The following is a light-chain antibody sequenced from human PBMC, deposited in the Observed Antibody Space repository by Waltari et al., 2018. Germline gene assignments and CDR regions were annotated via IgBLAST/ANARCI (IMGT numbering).Light chain of an antibody. CDR3: QSWDSTTVV. J-gene: IGLJ2*01. V-gene: IGLV3-1*01. CDR2: QDT. CDR1: KLGDKY. Sequence: SYELTQSPSVSVSPGQTATITCSGDKLGDKYVCWYQQKPGQSPVMVIYQDTKRPPGIPDRCSGSNSGNTATLTISGTQALDEADYYCQSWDSTTVVFGGGTKLTVL.